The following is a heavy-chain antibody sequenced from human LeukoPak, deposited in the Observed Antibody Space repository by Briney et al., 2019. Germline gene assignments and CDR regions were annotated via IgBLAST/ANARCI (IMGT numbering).Heavy chain of an antibody. V-gene: IGHV3-23*01. Sequence: PGGSLRLSCAASGFTFSTFPMSWVRQAPGKGLEWVSGIGASGGSTYYADSVKGRLTISRDNSKNTLYLQMNSLRAEDTAIYYCAKDYGSRGYWGQGTLVTVSS. CDR1: GFTFSTFP. J-gene: IGHJ4*02. CDR2: IGASGGST. D-gene: IGHD3-10*01. CDR3: AKDYGSRGY.